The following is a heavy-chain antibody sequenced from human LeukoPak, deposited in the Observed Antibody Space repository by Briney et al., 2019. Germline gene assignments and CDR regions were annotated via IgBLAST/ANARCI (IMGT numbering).Heavy chain of an antibody. J-gene: IGHJ6*02. D-gene: IGHD3-22*01. CDR1: GGSFTDYF. V-gene: IGHV4-34*01. CDR3: GRIAKIVVVHSFSYGMDV. Sequence: SETLSLTCTVFGGSFTDYFWTWIRHSPGKGLEWTGEINDYTGDSKYNPSLNSRVSISLEKSKNQLSLELRSVTAADTAVYARGRIAKIVVVHSFSYGMDVWGQGTTVTVSS. CDR2: INDYTGDS.